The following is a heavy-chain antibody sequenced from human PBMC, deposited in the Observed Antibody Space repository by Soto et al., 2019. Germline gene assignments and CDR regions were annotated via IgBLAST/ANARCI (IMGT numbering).Heavy chain of an antibody. D-gene: IGHD6-13*01. J-gene: IGHJ5*02. Sequence: SETLSLTCTVSGGSISSGGYYWSWIRQHPGKGLEWIGYIYYSGSTYYNPSLKSRVTISVDTSKNQFSLKLSSVTAADTAVYYCARETPPEQLAPAGNWFDPWGQGTLVTVSS. CDR2: IYYSGST. V-gene: IGHV4-31*03. CDR1: GGSISSGGYY. CDR3: ARETPPEQLAPAGNWFDP.